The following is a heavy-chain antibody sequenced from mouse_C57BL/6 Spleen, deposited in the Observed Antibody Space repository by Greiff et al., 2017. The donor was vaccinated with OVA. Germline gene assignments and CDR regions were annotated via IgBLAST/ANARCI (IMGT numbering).Heavy chain of an antibody. CDR2: INPNNGGT. CDR3: ARRANWDWYCDV. J-gene: IGHJ1*03. D-gene: IGHD4-1*01. CDR1: GYTFTDYY. V-gene: IGHV1-26*01. Sequence: VQLQQSGPELVKPGASVKISCKASGYTFTDYYMNWVKQSHGKSLEWIGDINPNNGGTSYNQKFKGKATLTVDKSSSTAYMELRSLTSEDSAVYYCARRANWDWYCDVWGTGTTVTVSS.